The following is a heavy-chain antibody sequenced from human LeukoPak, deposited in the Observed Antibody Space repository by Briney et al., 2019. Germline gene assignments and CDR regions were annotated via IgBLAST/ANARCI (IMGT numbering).Heavy chain of an antibody. CDR1: GFTFSRYG. CDR3: AKGYCTSTSCYTYYYFYMDV. Sequence: GGSLRLSCAASGFTFSRYGMHWVRQAPGQGLEWVAFIPYDGSNEYYADSVKGRFTISRDNSRNTLYLQMNSLRAEDTALYYCAKGYCTSTSCYTYYYFYMDVWGKGTTVTVSS. D-gene: IGHD2-2*02. J-gene: IGHJ6*03. V-gene: IGHV3-30*02. CDR2: IPYDGSNE.